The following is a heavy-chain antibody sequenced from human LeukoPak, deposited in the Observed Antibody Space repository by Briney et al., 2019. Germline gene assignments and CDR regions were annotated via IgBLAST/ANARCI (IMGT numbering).Heavy chain of an antibody. J-gene: IGHJ4*02. D-gene: IGHD3-22*01. CDR1: GFTFSSYA. Sequence: PGGSLRLSCAASGFTFSSYAMSWVRQAPGKGLEWVSAISGSGGSTYYADSVKGRFTISRDNSKNTLYLQMNSLRAEDTAVYYCASMSSGLFRFDYWGQGTLVTVSS. CDR2: ISGSGGST. V-gene: IGHV3-23*01. CDR3: ASMSSGLFRFDY.